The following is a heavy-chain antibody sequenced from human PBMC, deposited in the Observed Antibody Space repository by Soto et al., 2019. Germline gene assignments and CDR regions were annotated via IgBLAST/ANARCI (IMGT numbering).Heavy chain of an antibody. J-gene: IGHJ6*01. CDR3: AKEGVAYYYDSSGYSYYYYYGMDV. Sequence: GGSLRLSCAASGFTFSSYGMHWVRQAPGKGLEWVAVISYDGSNKYYADSVKGRFTISRDNSKNTLYLQMNSLRAEDTAVYYCAKEGVAYYYDSSGYSYYYYYGMDVWGQWTTVTVSS. CDR2: ISYDGSNK. CDR1: GFTFSSYG. D-gene: IGHD3-22*01. V-gene: IGHV3-30*18.